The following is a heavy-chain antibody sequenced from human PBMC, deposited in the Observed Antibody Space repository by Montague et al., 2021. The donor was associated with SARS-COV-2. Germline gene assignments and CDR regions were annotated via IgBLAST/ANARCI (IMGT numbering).Heavy chain of an antibody. D-gene: IGHD2-8*01. CDR3: ARDDPYCTNGACYTGNWFDP. CDR2: TYYRSKWYN. V-gene: IGHV6-1*01. J-gene: IGHJ5*02. Sequence: CAISGDSDSIKSAAWNWIRQSPSRGLEWQGRTYYRSKWYNDYAVSVKSRITINPDTSKNQFSLQLNSVTPEDTAVYYCARDDPYCTNGACYTGNWFDPWGQGTLVTVSS. CDR1: GDSDSIKSAA.